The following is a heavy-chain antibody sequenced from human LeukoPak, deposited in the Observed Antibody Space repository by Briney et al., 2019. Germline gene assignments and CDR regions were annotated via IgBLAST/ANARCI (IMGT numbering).Heavy chain of an antibody. CDR2: ISSSGSTI. CDR1: GFTFSDDY. CDR3: ARDITVEMATIRYYGMDV. Sequence: GGSLRLSCAASGFTFSDDYMSCIRQAPGKGLEWVSYISSSGSTIYYADSVKGRFTISRDNAKNSLYLQMTSLRAEDTAVYYCARDITVEMATIRYYGMDVWGQGTTVTVSS. D-gene: IGHD5-24*01. J-gene: IGHJ6*02. V-gene: IGHV3-11*01.